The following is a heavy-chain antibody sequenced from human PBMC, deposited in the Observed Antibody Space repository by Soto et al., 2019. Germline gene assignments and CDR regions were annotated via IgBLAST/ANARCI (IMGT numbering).Heavy chain of an antibody. CDR3: ARKGSGIYAFDF. CDR2: IYWDDSK. V-gene: IGHV2-5*02. D-gene: IGHD1-26*01. CDR1: GFSLSSNGVG. J-gene: IGHJ3*01. Sequence: QITLKESGPTLVKPTQTLTLTCTFSGFSLSSNGVGVGWIRQPPGKALEWLAVIYWDDSKHYSPSLKSSFTITKDTSKNQVVLTMTNMDPVDTAIYYCARKGSGIYAFDFWGQGTMVTVSS.